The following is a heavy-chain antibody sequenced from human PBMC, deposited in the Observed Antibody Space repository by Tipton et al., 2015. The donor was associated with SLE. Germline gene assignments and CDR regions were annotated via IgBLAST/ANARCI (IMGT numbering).Heavy chain of an antibody. V-gene: IGHV3-30*02. CDR1: GFPFVNYG. D-gene: IGHD5-12*01. CDR2: LRYDGSKE. J-gene: IGHJ4*02. Sequence: SLRLSCAASGFPFVNYGIHWVRQAPGKGLEWVTFLRYDGSKEYYADSVKGRFAISTDNSKNRFHLQMSSLRVEDTAVYYCAKTGLYGGYGLADYWGQGTLVTVSS. CDR3: AKTGLYGGYGLADY.